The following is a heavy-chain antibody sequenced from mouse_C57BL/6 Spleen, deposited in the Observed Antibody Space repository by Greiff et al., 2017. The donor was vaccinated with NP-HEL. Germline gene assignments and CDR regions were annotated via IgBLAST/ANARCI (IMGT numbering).Heavy chain of an antibody. J-gene: IGHJ4*01. D-gene: IGHD4-1*01. CDR2: IDPETGGT. CDR1: GYTFTDYE. CDR3: TRPGTGAMDY. Sequence: VQLQQSGAELVRPGASVTLSCKASGYTFTDYEMHWVKQTPVHGLEWIGAIDPETGGTAYNQKFKGKAILTADKSSSTAYMELRSLTSEDSAVYYCTRPGTGAMDYWGQGTSGTVSS. V-gene: IGHV1-15*01.